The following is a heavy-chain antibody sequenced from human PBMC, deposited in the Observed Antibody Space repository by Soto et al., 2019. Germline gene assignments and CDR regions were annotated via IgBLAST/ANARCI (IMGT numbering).Heavy chain of an antibody. CDR1: GFTFSSYA. D-gene: IGHD3-10*01. Sequence: GGSLRLSCAASGFTFSSYAMSWVRQAPGKGLEWVSAISGSGGSTYYADSVKGRFTISRDNSKNTLYRQMNSLRAEDTAVYYCAKIEGSGSYYKSGAALGAFDIWGQGTMVTVSS. CDR2: ISGSGGST. V-gene: IGHV3-23*01. CDR3: AKIEGSGSYYKSGAALGAFDI. J-gene: IGHJ3*02.